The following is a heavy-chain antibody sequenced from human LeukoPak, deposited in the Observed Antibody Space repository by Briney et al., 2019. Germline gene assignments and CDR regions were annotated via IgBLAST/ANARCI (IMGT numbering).Heavy chain of an antibody. Sequence: PSETLSLTCGVSGGSIDSTNYWSWVRQAPGRGLEWIGEIAHDGTRNYNSSLRSRVAMSFDRANNYFSLSLTAVTAADTAVYYCARGRIAAAGTRALPYYWGQGTLVTVSS. CDR1: GGSIDSTNY. V-gene: IGHV4-4*02. J-gene: IGHJ4*02. CDR2: IAHDGTR. D-gene: IGHD6-13*01. CDR3: ARGRIAAAGTRALPYY.